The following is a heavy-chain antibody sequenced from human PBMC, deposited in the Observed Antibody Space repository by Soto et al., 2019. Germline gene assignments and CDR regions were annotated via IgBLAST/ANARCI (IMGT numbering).Heavy chain of an antibody. CDR1: GFTFSSYA. Sequence: QVQLVESGGGVVQPGRSLRLSCAASGFTFSSYAMHWVRQAPGKGLGWVAVISYDGSNKYYADSVKGRFTISRDNSKNTLYLQMNSLRAEDPAVYYCAREVSVWGSYRSNSFDPWGQGTLVTVSS. D-gene: IGHD3-16*02. J-gene: IGHJ5*02. V-gene: IGHV3-30-3*01. CDR2: ISYDGSNK. CDR3: AREVSVWGSYRSNSFDP.